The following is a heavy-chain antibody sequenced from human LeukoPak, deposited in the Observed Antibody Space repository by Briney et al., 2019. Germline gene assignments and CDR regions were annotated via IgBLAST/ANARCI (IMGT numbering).Heavy chain of an antibody. V-gene: IGHV1-69*02. Sequence: SVKVSCKASGGTFSSYTISWVRQAPGQGLEWMGRIIPILGIANYAQKFQGRVTITADKSTRTAYMELSSLRSEDTAVYYCARGRMVRGVIPPGENWFDPWGQGTLVTASS. J-gene: IGHJ5*02. D-gene: IGHD3-10*01. CDR3: ARGRMVRGVIPPGENWFDP. CDR1: GGTFSSYT. CDR2: IIPILGIA.